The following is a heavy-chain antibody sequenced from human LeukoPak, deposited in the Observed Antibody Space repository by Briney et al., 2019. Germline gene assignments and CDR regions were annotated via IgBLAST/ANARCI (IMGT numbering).Heavy chain of an antibody. D-gene: IGHD2-2*02. CDR1: GGSSSGYY. J-gene: IGHJ4*02. Sequence: PSETLSLTCAVYGGSSSGYYWGWVRQPPGKGLEWIAEINHSGSTNFNPSLKSRVTISVDTSKNQFSLKLSSVTAADTAVYYCARAGTSYCSSTSCYRPHFDYWGQGTLVTVSS. V-gene: IGHV4-34*01. CDR3: ARAGTSYCSSTSCYRPHFDY. CDR2: INHSGST.